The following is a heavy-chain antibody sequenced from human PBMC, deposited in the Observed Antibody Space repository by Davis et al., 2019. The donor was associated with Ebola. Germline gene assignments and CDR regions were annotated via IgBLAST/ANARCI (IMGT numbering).Heavy chain of an antibody. D-gene: IGHD6-13*01. CDR1: GSTSEDPA. Sequence: PGGSLRLSCVVSGSTSEDPATPWVRQRLGKGLEWVAGISWNSYGKDYADSVKGRFTISRDNARNSVYLQMNSLRAEDTALYYCTKDAVNAGTDYWGRGTLVIVSS. V-gene: IGHV3-9*02. J-gene: IGHJ4*02. CDR3: TKDAVNAGTDY. CDR2: ISWNSYGK.